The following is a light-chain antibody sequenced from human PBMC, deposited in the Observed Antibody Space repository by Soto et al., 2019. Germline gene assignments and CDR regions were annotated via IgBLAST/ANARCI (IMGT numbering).Light chain of an antibody. Sequence: QSAMTQPPSVSGAPGQRITISCTGSSSNIGAPYDVHWYQQLPGSAPKLLIYGNNNRPSGVPDRFSGSKSGTSASLAITGLQAEDEADYYCQSFDNSLSGFFVFGTGTKLTVL. V-gene: IGLV1-40*01. J-gene: IGLJ1*01. CDR2: GNN. CDR1: SSNIGAPYD. CDR3: QSFDNSLSGFFV.